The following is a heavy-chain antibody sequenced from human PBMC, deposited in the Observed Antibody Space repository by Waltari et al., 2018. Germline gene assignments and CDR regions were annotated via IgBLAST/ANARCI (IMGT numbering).Heavy chain of an antibody. J-gene: IGHJ5*02. CDR1: GYTLTELS. Sequence: QVQLVQSGAEVKKPGASVKVSCKVSGYTLTELSMHWVRQAPGKGLEWMGGFDPEDGETIYAQKFQGRVTMTEDTSTDTAYMELSSLRSEDTAVYYCATTVIGGYSYGPLNWFDPWGQGTLVTVSS. CDR3: ATTVIGGYSYGPLNWFDP. D-gene: IGHD5-18*01. V-gene: IGHV1-24*01. CDR2: FDPEDGET.